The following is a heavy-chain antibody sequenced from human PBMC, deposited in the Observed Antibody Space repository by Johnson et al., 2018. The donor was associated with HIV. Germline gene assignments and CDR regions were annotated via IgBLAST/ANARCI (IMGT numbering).Heavy chain of an antibody. CDR3: ANSYSSSSGNNDYAFDI. J-gene: IGHJ3*02. V-gene: IGHV3-30*18. Sequence: QVLLVESGGGVVQTGTSLRLSCAASGFTFNTYGMHWVRQAPGKGLEWVALMSHDGSSKYYTDPVKGRFTISRDNSKNTLYLQMNSLRAEDTAVYYCANSYSSSSGNNDYAFDIWGQGTMVTVSS. CDR1: GFTFNTYG. CDR2: MSHDGSSK. D-gene: IGHD6-6*01.